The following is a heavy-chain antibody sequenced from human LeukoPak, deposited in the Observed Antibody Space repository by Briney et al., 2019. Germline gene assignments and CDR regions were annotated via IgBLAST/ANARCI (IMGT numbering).Heavy chain of an antibody. D-gene: IGHD3-3*01. CDR2: INHSGST. Sequence: SETLSLTCAVYGGSFSGYYWSWIRQPPGKGLEWIGEINHSGSTNYNPSLKSRVTISVDTSKNQFSLKLSSVTAADTAVYYCASLYYDFWSGYYTLDYWGQGTLVTVSS. J-gene: IGHJ4*02. V-gene: IGHV4-34*01. CDR3: ASLYYDFWSGYYTLDY. CDR1: GGSFSGYY.